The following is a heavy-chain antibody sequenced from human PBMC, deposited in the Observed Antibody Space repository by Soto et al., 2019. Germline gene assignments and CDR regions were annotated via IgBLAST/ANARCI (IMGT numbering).Heavy chain of an antibody. D-gene: IGHD2-2*01. Sequence: QVQLQESGPGLVKPSDTLPLTCPVPVSSTTNLNGGAWIRHPPETGLKWIGYFFHSGTTPYNPSLKSRVTMSVVTSKNQFSLKVVSLMAEDTAVYYCARSPYADALDIWGQGTMVTVSS. CDR1: VSSTTNLNG. V-gene: IGHV4-28*01. J-gene: IGHJ3*02. CDR3: ARSPYADALDI. CDR2: FFHSGTT.